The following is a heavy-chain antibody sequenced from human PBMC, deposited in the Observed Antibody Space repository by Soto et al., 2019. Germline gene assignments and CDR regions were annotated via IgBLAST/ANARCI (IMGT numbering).Heavy chain of an antibody. V-gene: IGHV1-69*12. CDR1: GGTFSSYA. J-gene: IGHJ6*02. D-gene: IGHD4-17*01. CDR3: ASPPYGDHGVSYYYYGMDV. Sequence: QVQLVQSGAEVKKPGSSVKVSCKASGGTFSSYAISWVRQAPGQGLEWMGGIIPIFGTADYAQKFQGRVTITADESTNTAYMELSSLRSEDTAVYYCASPPYGDHGVSYYYYGMDVWGQGTTVTVSS. CDR2: IIPIFGTA.